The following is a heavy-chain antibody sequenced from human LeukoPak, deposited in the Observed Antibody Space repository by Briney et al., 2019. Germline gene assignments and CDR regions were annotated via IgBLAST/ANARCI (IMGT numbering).Heavy chain of an antibody. CDR2: INPNSGGT. V-gene: IGHV1-2*02. CDR3: ARGATAGRFSLRPTGAYYMDV. J-gene: IGHJ6*03. Sequence: ASVKLSCKASGYTFADYYVHWVRQAPGQGLEWMGWINPNSGGTNCAQKFQGRVTMTRDTSINTAYMELSSLRFDDTAVYYCARGATAGRFSLRPTGAYYMDVWGKGTTVTVSS. CDR1: GYTFADYY. D-gene: IGHD6-13*01.